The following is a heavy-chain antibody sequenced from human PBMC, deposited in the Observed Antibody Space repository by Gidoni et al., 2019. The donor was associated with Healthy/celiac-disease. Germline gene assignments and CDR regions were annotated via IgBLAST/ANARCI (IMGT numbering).Heavy chain of an antibody. Sequence: EVQLVESGGGLVQPGGSLKLSCAASGFTFSGSALHWFRQASGKGLEWVGRIRSKANSYATAYAASVKGRFTISRDDSKNTAYLQMNSLKTEDTAVYYCTCTNGAVDTAMVYYYYYYMDVWGKGTTVTVSS. CDR1: GFTFSGSA. V-gene: IGHV3-73*01. CDR3: TCTNGAVDTAMVYYYYYYMDV. CDR2: IRSKANSYAT. J-gene: IGHJ6*03. D-gene: IGHD5-18*01.